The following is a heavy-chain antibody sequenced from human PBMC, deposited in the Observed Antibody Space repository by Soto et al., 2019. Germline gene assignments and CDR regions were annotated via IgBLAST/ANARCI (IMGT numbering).Heavy chain of an antibody. Sequence: GGSLRLSCAASGFTFSSYSMNWVRQAPGKGLEWVSSISSSSSYIYYADSVKGRFTISRDNAKNSLYLQMNSLRAEDTAVYYCARVSHGGKNYYFDYLGQRTLVTVSS. D-gene: IGHD2-15*01. J-gene: IGHJ4*02. CDR2: ISSSSSYI. V-gene: IGHV3-21*01. CDR1: GFTFSSYS. CDR3: ARVSHGGKNYYFDY.